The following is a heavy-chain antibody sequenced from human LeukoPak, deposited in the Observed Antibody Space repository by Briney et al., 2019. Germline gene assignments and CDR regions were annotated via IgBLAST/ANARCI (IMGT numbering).Heavy chain of an antibody. V-gene: IGHV1-69*04. D-gene: IGHD1-26*01. CDR1: GGTFSSYA. CDR3: ASEGRGIVGAYEPQYLGVMGY. CDR2: IIPILGIA. Sequence: GSSVKVSCKASGGTFSSYAISWVRQAPGQGLEWMGRIIPILGIANYAQKFQGRVTITADKSTSTAYMELSRLRSEDTAVYYCASEGRGIVGAYEPQYLGVMGYWGQGTLVTVSS. J-gene: IGHJ4*02.